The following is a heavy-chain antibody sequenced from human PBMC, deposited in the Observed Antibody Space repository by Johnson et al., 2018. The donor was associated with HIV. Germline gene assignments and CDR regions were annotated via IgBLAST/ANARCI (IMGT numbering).Heavy chain of an antibody. CDR2: ISYDGSNK. D-gene: IGHD5-18*01. V-gene: IGHV3-30-3*01. Sequence: QVQLVESGGGLVQPGGSLRLSCAASGFTFSSYAMHWVRQAPGKGLEWVAVISYDGSNKYYADSVKGRFTISRDNSKNTLYLQMNSLRAEDTAVYYCARSHRPYSYAGGAAFDIWGQGTRVTVSS. J-gene: IGHJ3*02. CDR1: GFTFSSYA. CDR3: ARSHRPYSYAGGAAFDI.